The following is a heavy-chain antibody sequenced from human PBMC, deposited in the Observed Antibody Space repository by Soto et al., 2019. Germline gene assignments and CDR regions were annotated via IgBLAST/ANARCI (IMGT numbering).Heavy chain of an antibody. Sequence: PSETLSLTCTVSGGSVSSGSYYWSWIRQPPGKGLEWIGYIYYSGSTNYNPSLKSRVAISVDTSKNQFSLKLNSVTPEDTAVYYCARESGPGDIVVVPAAMSGGDDALDIWGQGTMVT. CDR2: IYYSGST. CDR1: GGSVSSGSYY. J-gene: IGHJ3*02. V-gene: IGHV4-61*01. D-gene: IGHD2-2*01. CDR3: ARESGPGDIVVVPAAMSGGDDALDI.